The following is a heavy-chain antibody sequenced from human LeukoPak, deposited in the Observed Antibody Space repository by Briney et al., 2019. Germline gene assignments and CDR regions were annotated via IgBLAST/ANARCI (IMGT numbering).Heavy chain of an antibody. Sequence: RASETLSLTCTVSGGSISNYSWSWIRLPAGRGLEWSGSTNYNPSLKSRVTMSVDTSKNQFSLELSSVTAADTAVYYCARERLAMVRGVIPKEAWGWFDPWGQGTLVTVSS. J-gene: IGHJ5*02. D-gene: IGHD3-10*01. CDR2: GST. CDR3: ARERLAMVRGVIPKEAWGWFDP. CDR1: GGSISNYS. V-gene: IGHV4-4*07.